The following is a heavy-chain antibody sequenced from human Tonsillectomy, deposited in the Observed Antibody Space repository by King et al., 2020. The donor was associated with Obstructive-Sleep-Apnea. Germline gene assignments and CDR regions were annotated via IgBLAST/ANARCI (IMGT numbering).Heavy chain of an antibody. CDR1: GGSISSSDYY. CDR2: IFYTGST. CDR3: AREGRWLQFRGDDH. J-gene: IGHJ5*02. D-gene: IGHD5-24*01. V-gene: IGHV4-39*07. Sequence: LQLQESGPGLVKPSETLSLTCTVSGGSISSSDYYWSWIRQPPGKGLEWIGSIFYTGSTYYNPSLNSRVTISVDTSKNQFSLKLSSVTAADTAVYYCAREGRWLQFRGDDHWGQGTLVAVSS.